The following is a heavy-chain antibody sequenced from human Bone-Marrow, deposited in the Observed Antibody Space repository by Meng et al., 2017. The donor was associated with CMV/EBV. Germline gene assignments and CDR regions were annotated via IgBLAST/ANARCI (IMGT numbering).Heavy chain of an antibody. CDR3: ARDYSGGYIEGVY. Sequence: GESLKISCAASGFPFSSHAMHWVRQAPGKGLEWVAVISYDGSNKYYADSVKGRFTISRDNSKNTLYLQMHSLRAEDTAVYYCARDYSGGYIEGVYWGQGTLVTVSS. CDR2: ISYDGSNK. CDR1: GFPFSSHA. V-gene: IGHV3-30-3*01. D-gene: IGHD1-26*01. J-gene: IGHJ4*02.